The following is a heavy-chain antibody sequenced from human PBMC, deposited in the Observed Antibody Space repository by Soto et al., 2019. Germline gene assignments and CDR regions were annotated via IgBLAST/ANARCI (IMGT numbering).Heavy chain of an antibody. V-gene: IGHV3-30*18. Sequence: GGSLRLSCAASGFTFSSYGMHWVRQAPGKGLEWVAVISYDGSNKYYADSVKGRFTISRDNSKNTLYLQMNSLRAEDTAVYYCAKEYSGSSCYYYGMDVWGQGTTVTVSS. CDR2: ISYDGSNK. J-gene: IGHJ6*02. CDR3: AKEYSGSSCYYYGMDV. D-gene: IGHD6-6*01. CDR1: GFTFSSYG.